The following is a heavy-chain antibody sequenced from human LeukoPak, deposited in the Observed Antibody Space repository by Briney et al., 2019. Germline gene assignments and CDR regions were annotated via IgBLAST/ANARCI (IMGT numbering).Heavy chain of an antibody. D-gene: IGHD3-10*01. CDR3: ARGYGSGSRPTHWFDP. Sequence: PSETLSLTCTVSGGSISSSSYYWGWLRQPPGKGLEWIGSIYYSGSTYYNPSLKSRVTISVDTSKNQFSLKLSSVTAADTAVYYCARGYGSGSRPTHWFDPWGQGTLVTVSS. CDR2: IYYSGST. J-gene: IGHJ5*02. V-gene: IGHV4-39*01. CDR1: GGSISSSSYY.